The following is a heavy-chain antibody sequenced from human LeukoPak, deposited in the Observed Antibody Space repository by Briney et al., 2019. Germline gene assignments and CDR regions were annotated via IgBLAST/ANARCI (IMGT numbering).Heavy chain of an antibody. CDR1: GYSFTGYY. CDR3: ARGSERCSGGSCYSGPGDWFDP. D-gene: IGHD2-15*01. CDR2: INPNSGGP. Sequence: ASVKVSCKTSGYSFTGYYIHWVRQAPGQGLEWMGRINPNSGGPNYAQKFQGRVTMTRDTSISTAYMELSRLRSDDTAVYYCARGSERCSGGSCYSGPGDWFDPWGQGTLVTVSS. J-gene: IGHJ5*02. V-gene: IGHV1-2*06.